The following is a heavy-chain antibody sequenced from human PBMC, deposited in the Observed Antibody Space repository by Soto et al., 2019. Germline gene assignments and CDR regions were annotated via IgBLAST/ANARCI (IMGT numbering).Heavy chain of an antibody. CDR1: GYSFTSYW. J-gene: IGHJ4*02. CDR3: ATLTFSSRYYYFDY. D-gene: IGHD2-15*01. V-gene: IGHV5-10-1*01. Sequence: PGESLKISCKGSGYSFTSYWVSWVRQMPGKGLEWMGRIDPSDSYTNYSPSFQGHVTISADKSISTAYLQWSSLKASDTAMYYCATLTFSSRYYYFDYWGQGTLVTVSS. CDR2: IDPSDSYT.